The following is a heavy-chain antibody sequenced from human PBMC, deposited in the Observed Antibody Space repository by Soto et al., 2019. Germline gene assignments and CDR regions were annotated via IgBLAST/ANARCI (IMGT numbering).Heavy chain of an antibody. CDR2: INPSGGST. D-gene: IGHD3-10*01. Sequence: ASVKVSCKASGYTFISYYMDWVRQAPGQGLEWMGIINPSGGSTSYAQKFQGRVTMTRDTSTSTVYMELSSLRSEDTAVYYCARGGVLLPDAFDIWGQGTMVTVSS. CDR1: GYTFISYY. J-gene: IGHJ3*02. CDR3: ARGGVLLPDAFDI. V-gene: IGHV1-46*01.